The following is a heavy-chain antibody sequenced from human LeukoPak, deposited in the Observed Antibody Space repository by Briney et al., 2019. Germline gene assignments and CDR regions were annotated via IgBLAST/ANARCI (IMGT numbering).Heavy chain of an antibody. CDR2: ISSSGSTI. V-gene: IGHV3-48*01. CDR1: GFTFSSYA. Sequence: GGSLRLSCAASGFTFSSYAMSWVRQAPGKGLEWVSHISSSGSTIYYADSVKGRFTVSRDNAKNSLYLQMNSLRAEDTAVYYCASYTATADASDIWGQGTMVTVSS. J-gene: IGHJ3*02. CDR3: ASYTATADASDI.